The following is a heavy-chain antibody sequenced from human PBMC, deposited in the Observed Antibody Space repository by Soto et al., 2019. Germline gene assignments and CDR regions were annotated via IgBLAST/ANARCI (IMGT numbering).Heavy chain of an antibody. CDR1: GFTFSSYA. D-gene: IGHD3-10*01. CDR2: ISGSGGST. Sequence: GGSLRLSCAASGFTFSSYAMSWVRQAPGKGLEWVSAISGSGGSTYYADSVKGRFTISRDNSKNTLYLQMNSLRAEDTAVYYCAKGCTMVRGVIIPNDYWGQGTLVTVSS. J-gene: IGHJ4*02. CDR3: AKGCTMVRGVIIPNDY. V-gene: IGHV3-23*01.